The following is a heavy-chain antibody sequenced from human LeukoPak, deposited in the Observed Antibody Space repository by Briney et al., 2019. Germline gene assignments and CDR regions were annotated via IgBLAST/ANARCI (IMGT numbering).Heavy chain of an antibody. CDR1: GFTVSSNY. Sequence: GGSLRLSCAASGFTVSSNYMSWVRQAPGKGLEWVSVIYSGGSTYYADPVKGRFTISRDNSKNTLYLQMNSLRAEDTAVYYCARGAPIAAADYWGQGTLVTVSS. CDR2: IYSGGST. D-gene: IGHD6-13*01. CDR3: ARGAPIAAADY. J-gene: IGHJ4*02. V-gene: IGHV3-53*01.